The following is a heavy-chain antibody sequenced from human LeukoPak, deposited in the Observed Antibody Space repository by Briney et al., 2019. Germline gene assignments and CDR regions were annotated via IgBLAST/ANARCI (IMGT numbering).Heavy chain of an antibody. CDR1: GYTFSTKG. D-gene: IGHD3-10*01. CDR2: INAYNGNT. V-gene: IGHV1-18*01. CDR3: ARDPRWFGEGISNFYYYMDV. Sequence: GASVKVSCKASGYTFSTKGISWVRQAPGQGLEWMGWINAYNGNTKYAQKVQGRVNMTTDTSTSTAYMELRSLRFDDTAVYYCARDPRWFGEGISNFYYYMDVWGKGTTVIISS. J-gene: IGHJ6*03.